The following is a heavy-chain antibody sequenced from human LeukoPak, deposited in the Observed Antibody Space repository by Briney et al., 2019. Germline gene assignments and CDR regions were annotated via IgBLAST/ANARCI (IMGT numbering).Heavy chain of an antibody. V-gene: IGHV3-21*01. CDR1: GFTFSSYA. Sequence: PGGSLRLSCAASGFTFSSYAMSWVRQAPGKGLEWVSSISSSSSYIYYADSVKGRFTISRDNAKNSLYLQMNSLRAEDTAVYYCARDQAVSGNYGMDVWGQGTTVTVSS. CDR2: ISSSSSYI. D-gene: IGHD1-26*01. J-gene: IGHJ6*02. CDR3: ARDQAVSGNYGMDV.